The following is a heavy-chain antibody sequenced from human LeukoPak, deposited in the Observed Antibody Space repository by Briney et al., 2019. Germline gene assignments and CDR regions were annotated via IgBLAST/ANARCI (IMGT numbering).Heavy chain of an antibody. V-gene: IGHV3-21*06. CDR1: GFTFSSYS. D-gene: IGHD4-23*01. CDR3: AKPRTNDYGGNFDC. J-gene: IGHJ4*02. Sequence: GGSLRLSCAASGFTFSSYSMNWVRQAPGKGLEWVSSISSSSSYSSYTYYADSVKGRFTISRDNAKNSLYLQMDGLRAEDTAVYYCAKPRTNDYGGNFDCWGQGTLVTVSS. CDR2: ISSSSSYSSYT.